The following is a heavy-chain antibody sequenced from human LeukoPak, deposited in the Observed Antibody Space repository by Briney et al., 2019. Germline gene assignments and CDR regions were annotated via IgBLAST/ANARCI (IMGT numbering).Heavy chain of an antibody. Sequence: PGGSLRLSCAASGFTFTDHGLHWVRQAPGKGLEWVAVMWFDGSKQYYGASVKGRFTVSRDTSKNTLYLQMNNLAENHTAMHYFSRGWGGGGDRGPDCDIDVWGRGVMVTVSS. V-gene: IGHV3-33*08. CDR3: SRGWGGGGDRGPDCDIDV. D-gene: IGHD3-22*01. CDR2: MWFDGSKQ. CDR1: GFTFTDHG. J-gene: IGHJ2*01.